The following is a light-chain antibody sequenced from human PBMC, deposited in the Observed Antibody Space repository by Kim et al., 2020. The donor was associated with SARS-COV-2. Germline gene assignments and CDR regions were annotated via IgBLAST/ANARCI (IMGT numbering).Light chain of an antibody. CDR3: QLYGSSPLMYT. CDR2: GAS. Sequence: PGESATLSCGASQSVNSDYLAWYQQIPGQPPRLLIFGASSRATGIPDRFSGSGSGTDFTLAISRLEPEDFAVYYCQLYGSSPLMYTFGQGTKLEI. CDR1: QSVNSDY. J-gene: IGKJ2*01. V-gene: IGKV3-20*01.